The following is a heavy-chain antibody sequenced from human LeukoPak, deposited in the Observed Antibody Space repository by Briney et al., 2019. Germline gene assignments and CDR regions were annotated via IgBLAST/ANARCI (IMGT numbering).Heavy chain of an antibody. Sequence: GGSLRLSCAASGFTFSSYSMNWVRQAPGKGLEWVSSISSSSSYIYYADSVKGRFTISRDNAKNSLYLQMNSLRAEDTAVYYCARDRQWLGDFDYWGQGTLVTVSS. CDR3: ARDRQWLGDFDY. V-gene: IGHV3-21*01. CDR1: GFTFSSYS. D-gene: IGHD6-19*01. J-gene: IGHJ4*02. CDR2: ISSSSSYI.